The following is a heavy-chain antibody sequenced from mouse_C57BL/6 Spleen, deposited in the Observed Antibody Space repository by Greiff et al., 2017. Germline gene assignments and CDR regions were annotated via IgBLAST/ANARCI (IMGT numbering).Heavy chain of an antibody. D-gene: IGHD1-1*01. Sequence: QVQLKQSGAELVRPGASVTLSCKASGYTFTDYEMHWVKQTPVHGLEWIGAIDPETGGTAYNQKFKGKAILTADKSSSTAYMEIRSLTSENSAVYYCTRSEDYYGSSLWYCDVWGTGTTVNVSS. CDR2: IDPETGGT. V-gene: IGHV1-15*01. J-gene: IGHJ1*03. CDR3: TRSEDYYGSSLWYCDV. CDR1: GYTFTDYE.